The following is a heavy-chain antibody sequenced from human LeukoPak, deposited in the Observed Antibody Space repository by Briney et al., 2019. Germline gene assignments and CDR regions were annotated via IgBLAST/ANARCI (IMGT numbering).Heavy chain of an antibody. CDR1: GFTFRSYG. CDR2: IQYDGSNQ. Sequence: GGSLRLFCAASGFTFRSYGMHWVSQAPGKGWEGVAYIQYDGSNQQYADSVKGRFSISRDNSKNILYLQMNSLRAEDTAVYYCAKDRCSNGIGCYYYYMDVWGKGTTVTISS. J-gene: IGHJ6*03. D-gene: IGHD2-8*01. V-gene: IGHV3-30*02. CDR3: AKDRCSNGIGCYYYYMDV.